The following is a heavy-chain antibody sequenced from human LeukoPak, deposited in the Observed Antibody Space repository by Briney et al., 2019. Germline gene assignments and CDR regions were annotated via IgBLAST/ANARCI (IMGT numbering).Heavy chain of an antibody. D-gene: IGHD5-18*01. CDR1: GFTFSTYA. J-gene: IGHJ4*02. CDR2: ISDSGANK. CDR3: AKESGYSYGFSDY. Sequence: PGGSLRLSCAASGFTFSTYAMNWVRQAPGKGLEWVSLISDSGANKHYAASVKGRFTISRDNSKNTLYLQMNGLRAEDTAVYYCAKESGYSYGFSDYWGQGTLVTVSS. V-gene: IGHV3-23*01.